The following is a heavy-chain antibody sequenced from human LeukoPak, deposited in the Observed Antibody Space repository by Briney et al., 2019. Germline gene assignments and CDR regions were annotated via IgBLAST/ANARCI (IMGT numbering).Heavy chain of an antibody. Sequence: GGSLRLSCAASGFTFSSYSMNWVRQAPGKGLEWVSSISSSSSYIYYADPVKGRFTISRDNAKNSLYLQMNSLRAEDTAVYYCAREEYSSQVYDYWGQGTLVTVSS. CDR2: ISSSSSYI. D-gene: IGHD6-6*01. V-gene: IGHV3-21*01. CDR3: AREEYSSQVYDY. J-gene: IGHJ4*02. CDR1: GFTFSSYS.